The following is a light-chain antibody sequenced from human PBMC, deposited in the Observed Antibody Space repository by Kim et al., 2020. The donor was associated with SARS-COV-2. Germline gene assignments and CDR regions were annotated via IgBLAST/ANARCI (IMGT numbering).Light chain of an antibody. CDR3: QKYDGAPL. Sequence: DIQMTQSPSSLSASVGDRVTITCRASQGIRNHLAWYQQKPGKVPKVLVYAASTLQSGVPSRFSGSGSRTDFTLAISSLQPEDAATYYCQKYDGAPLFGPGTKVDIK. CDR1: QGIRNH. J-gene: IGKJ3*01. V-gene: IGKV1-27*01. CDR2: AAS.